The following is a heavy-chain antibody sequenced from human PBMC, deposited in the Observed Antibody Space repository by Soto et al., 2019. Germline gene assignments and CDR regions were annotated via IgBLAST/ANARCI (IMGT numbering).Heavy chain of an antibody. D-gene: IGHD6-19*01. CDR3: ARHGFSSGWQTFDY. CDR1: GGSISSGGYY. J-gene: IGHJ4*02. Sequence: SETLSLTCTVSGGSISSGGYYWSWIRQHPGKGLEWIGYIYYSGSTYYNPSLKSRVTISVDTSKNQFSLKLSSVTAADTAVYYCARHGFSSGWQTFDYWGRGTLVTVSS. CDR2: IYYSGST. V-gene: IGHV4-31*03.